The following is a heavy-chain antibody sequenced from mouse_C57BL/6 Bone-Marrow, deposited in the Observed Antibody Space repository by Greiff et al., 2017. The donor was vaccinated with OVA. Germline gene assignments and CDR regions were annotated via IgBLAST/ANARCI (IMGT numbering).Heavy chain of an antibody. Sequence: QVQLQQSGAELVRPGTSVKVSCKASGYAFTNYLIEWVKQRPGQGLEWIGVINPGSGGTNYNEKFKGKATLTADKSSSTAYMQLSSLTSEDSAVYFCARVDGSSYWYFDVWGTGTTVTVSS. D-gene: IGHD1-1*01. CDR3: ARVDGSSYWYFDV. CDR2: INPGSGGT. J-gene: IGHJ1*03. CDR1: GYAFTNYL. V-gene: IGHV1-54*01.